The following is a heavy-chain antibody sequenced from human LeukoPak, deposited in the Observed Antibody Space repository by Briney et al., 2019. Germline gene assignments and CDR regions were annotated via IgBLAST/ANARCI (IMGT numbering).Heavy chain of an antibody. CDR2: INSDGSIT. Sequence: PGGSLRLSCAASGFTFTTYWMHWVRQAPGKGLVWVSHINSDGSITSYADSVKGRFTISRDNAKNTLYLQMNSLRAEDTAVYYCARGAVDTVNAVWGQGTTVTVSS. CDR3: ARGAVDTVNAV. CDR1: GFTFTTYW. J-gene: IGHJ6*02. D-gene: IGHD5-18*01. V-gene: IGHV3-74*01.